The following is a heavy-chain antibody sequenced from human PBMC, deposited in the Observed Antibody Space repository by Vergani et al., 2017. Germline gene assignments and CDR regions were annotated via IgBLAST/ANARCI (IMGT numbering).Heavy chain of an antibody. CDR3: ARIRPKARLYHFDSTGYYYLNS. J-gene: IGHJ4*02. Sequence: QVQLQQWGAGLLKPSETLSLTCAVYGGSLSGYYWSWIRQPPGKGLEWIGEINHSGSTNYNPSLKSRVTISVDTSKNQFSLKLSSVTAADTAVYYCARIRPKARLYHFDSTGYYYLNSWGKGTLVTVSS. D-gene: IGHD3-22*01. CDR2: INHSGST. CDR1: GGSLSGYY. V-gene: IGHV4-34*01.